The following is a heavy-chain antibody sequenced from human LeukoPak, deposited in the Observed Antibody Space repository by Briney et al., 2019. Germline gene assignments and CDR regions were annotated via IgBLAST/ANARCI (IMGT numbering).Heavy chain of an antibody. Sequence: ASVQVSCKASGYTFTGYYIHWVRQAPGQGLEWMGWINPNINGTNYAQKFQGRVTMTGDRSISTAYMELSRLRSDDTAVYHCARERTPGSGYGVDYWGQGTVVTVSS. CDR1: GYTFTGYY. CDR2: INPNINGT. J-gene: IGHJ4*02. D-gene: IGHD6-25*01. V-gene: IGHV1-2*02. CDR3: ARERTPGSGYGVDY.